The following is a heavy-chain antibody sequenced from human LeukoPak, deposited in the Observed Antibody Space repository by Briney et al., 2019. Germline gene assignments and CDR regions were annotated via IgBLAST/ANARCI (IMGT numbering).Heavy chain of an antibody. CDR1: GFIVRSNY. V-gene: IGHV3-53*01. Sequence: PGGSLRLSCAASGFIVRSNYMSWVRQAPGKGLEWVSVIYSGGSTYYADSVKGRFTISSDNAKNSLYLQMNSLRAEDTAVYYCAKDFEAAAAFNWFDPWGQGTLVTVSS. D-gene: IGHD6-25*01. J-gene: IGHJ5*02. CDR2: IYSGGST. CDR3: AKDFEAAAAFNWFDP.